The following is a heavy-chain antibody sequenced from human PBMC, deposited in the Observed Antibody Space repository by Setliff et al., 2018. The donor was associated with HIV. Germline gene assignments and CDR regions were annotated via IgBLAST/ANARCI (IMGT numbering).Heavy chain of an antibody. V-gene: IGHV3-23*01. D-gene: IGHD6-6*01. CDR2: IFARGDGT. CDR1: GFTFSSYW. J-gene: IGHJ5*01. CDR3: AKDDSTSSGWFES. Sequence: GGSLRLSCAASGFTFSSYWMSWVRQAPGKGLEWVSDIFARGDGTSYAESVKGRFTISRDNSKNTVFLQMKTVRPGDTAVYYCAKDDSTSSGWFESWGQGTLVTVSS.